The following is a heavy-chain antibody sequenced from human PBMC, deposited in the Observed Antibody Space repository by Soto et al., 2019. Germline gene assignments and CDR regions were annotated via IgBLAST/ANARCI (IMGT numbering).Heavy chain of an antibody. CDR2: IDRGGRS. CDR1: GGSISSFY. V-gene: IGHV4-4*07. J-gene: IGHJ4*02. Sequence: GPGPKKPSETLSLTCTVSGGSISSFYWSWIRQPAGKGLEWIRRIDRGGRSSYNPSLKSRVTMSVDTSKNQFSLRLSSVTAADTAMYYCARGSSRWDYWGQGTLVTVSS. CDR3: ARGSSRWDY. D-gene: IGHD6-13*01.